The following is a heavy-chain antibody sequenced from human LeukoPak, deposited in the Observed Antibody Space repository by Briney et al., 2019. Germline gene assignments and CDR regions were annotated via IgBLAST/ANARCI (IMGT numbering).Heavy chain of an antibody. CDR1: GGSISTSSYY. CDR2: IYYSGST. V-gene: IGHV4-39*01. J-gene: IGHJ6*03. CDR3: ARHKDYYYSYMDV. Sequence: SETLSLTCTVSGGSISTSSYYWGWIRQPPGKGLEWIGTIYYSGSTYYNPSLTSRVTISVDTSKNQFSLKLSSVTAADTAVYYCARHKDYYYSYMDVWGKGTTVTISS.